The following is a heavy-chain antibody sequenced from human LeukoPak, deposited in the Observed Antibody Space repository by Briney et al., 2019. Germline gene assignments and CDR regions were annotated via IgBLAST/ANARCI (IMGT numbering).Heavy chain of an antibody. J-gene: IGHJ4*02. CDR3: VRGYTIGPGGY. CDR1: GFTFSSYV. V-gene: IGHV3-74*03. D-gene: IGHD3-16*02. Sequence: GSLILSCAASGFTFSSYVMYWVRQAPGKGLVWVSRINSDGSSTTYADSVKGRFTISRDNAKNTLHLQMNSLRVEDTAVYYCVRGYTIGPGGYWGQGTLVTVSS. CDR2: INSDGSST.